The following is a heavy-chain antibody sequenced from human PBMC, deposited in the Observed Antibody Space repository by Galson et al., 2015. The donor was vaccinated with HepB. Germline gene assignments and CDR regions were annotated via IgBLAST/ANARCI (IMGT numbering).Heavy chain of an antibody. V-gene: IGHV3-30-3*01. CDR2: ISYDGSNK. CDR1: GFTFSSYA. J-gene: IGHJ4*02. CDR3: TKGGWFGEFPFFG. D-gene: IGHD3-10*01. Sequence: SLRLSCAASGFTFSSYAMHWVRQAPGKGLEWVAVISYDGSNKYYADSVKGRFTISRDNSKNTLYLQMNSLRAEDTAVYYCTKGGWFGEFPFFGWGQGTLVTVSS.